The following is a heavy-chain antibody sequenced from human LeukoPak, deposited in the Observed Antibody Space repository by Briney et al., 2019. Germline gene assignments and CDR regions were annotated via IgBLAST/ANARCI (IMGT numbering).Heavy chain of an antibody. CDR3: AKVRDSSGYYSRDAFDI. CDR2: ISGSGGST. D-gene: IGHD3-22*01. J-gene: IGHJ3*02. CDR1: GFTFSSYA. Sequence: GGSLRLSXAASGFTFSSYAMSWVRQAPGKGLEWVSAISGSGGSTYYADSVKGRFTISRDNSKNTLYLQMNSLRAEDTAVYYCAKVRDSSGYYSRDAFDIWGQGTMVTVSS. V-gene: IGHV3-23*01.